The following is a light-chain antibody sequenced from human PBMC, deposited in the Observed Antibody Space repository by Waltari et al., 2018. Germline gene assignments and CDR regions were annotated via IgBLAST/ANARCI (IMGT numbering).Light chain of an antibody. CDR2: DVG. V-gene: IGLV2-14*04. CDR1: DVGANNF. CDR3: RSYTTSTTLL. J-gene: IGLJ1*01. Sequence: DVGANNFVSWYQQHPGKVPKLILYDVGNRPSGISHLFSASKSGNTPSLTIAVQQEEDEDEYYCRSYTTSTTLLFGTGTRLTVL.